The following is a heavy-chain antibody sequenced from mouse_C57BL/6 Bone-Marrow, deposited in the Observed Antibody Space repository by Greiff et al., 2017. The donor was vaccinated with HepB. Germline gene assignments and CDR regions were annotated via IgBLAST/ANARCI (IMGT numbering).Heavy chain of an antibody. Sequence: EVKLEESGGGLVKPGGSLKLSCAASGFTFSSYAMSWVRQTPEKRLEWVATISDGGSYTYYPDNVKGRFTISRDTAKNTLYLQMSHLKSEDTAMYYCARDTVYYGSSYGYFDVWGTGTTFTVSS. CDR2: ISDGGSYT. CDR1: GFTFSSYA. CDR3: ARDTVYYGSSYGYFDV. J-gene: IGHJ1*03. V-gene: IGHV5-4*01. D-gene: IGHD1-1*01.